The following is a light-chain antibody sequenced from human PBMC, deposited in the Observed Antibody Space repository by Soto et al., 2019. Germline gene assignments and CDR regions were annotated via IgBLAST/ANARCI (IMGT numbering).Light chain of an antibody. CDR3: QSYDSSLSGGV. CDR2: GNS. Sequence: QSVLTKPPSVCGAPGQRVTISCTGSSSNIGAGYDVHWYQQLPGTAPKLLIYGNSNRPSGVPDRFSGSKSGTSASLAITGLQAEDEADYYCQSYDSSLSGGVFGGGTKVTVL. CDR1: SSNIGAGYD. J-gene: IGLJ2*01. V-gene: IGLV1-40*01.